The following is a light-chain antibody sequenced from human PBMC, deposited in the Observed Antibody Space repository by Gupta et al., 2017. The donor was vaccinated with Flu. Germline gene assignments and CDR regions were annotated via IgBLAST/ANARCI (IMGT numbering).Light chain of an antibody. V-gene: IGKV1-39*01. CDR1: QKITNY. Sequence: DIQVTQSPSSLSASVGDRITITCLTSQKITNYLNWFAQKPGKAPNLLIYAASTLQTGVPSRFSGTGSGTHFNFTISSLHPEDYGTYYCQQTDSTPRAFGQGTKVEVK. CDR3: QQTDSTPRA. J-gene: IGKJ1*01. CDR2: AAS.